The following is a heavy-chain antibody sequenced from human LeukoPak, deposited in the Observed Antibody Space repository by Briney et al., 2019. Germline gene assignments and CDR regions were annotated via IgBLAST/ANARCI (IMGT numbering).Heavy chain of an antibody. CDR3: ARLATATTFSPVVY. CDR1: GFTFSSYS. J-gene: IGHJ4*02. CDR2: ISGISGSA. Sequence: PGGSLRLSCAASGFTFSSYSMNWVRQAPGKGLEWVSSISGISGSAYYADSVKGRFTISRDNSKNTLYLQMNSLRAEDTAVYSCARLATATTFSPVVYWGQGTLVTVSS. V-gene: IGHV3-23*01. D-gene: IGHD6-19*01.